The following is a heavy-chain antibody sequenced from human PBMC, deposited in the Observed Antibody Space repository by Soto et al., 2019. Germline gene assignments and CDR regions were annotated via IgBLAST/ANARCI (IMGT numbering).Heavy chain of an antibody. Sequence: ASVKVSCKASGYTFTSYGISWLRQAPGQGLEWMGWISAYNGNTNYAQKLQGRVTMTTDTSRSTAYMELRSLRSDDTAVYYCARQGYYDFWSGYYSYYYYGMDVWGQGTTVTVSS. CDR3: ARQGYYDFWSGYYSYYYYGMDV. CDR2: ISAYNGNT. J-gene: IGHJ6*02. V-gene: IGHV1-18*01. D-gene: IGHD3-3*01. CDR1: GYTFTSYG.